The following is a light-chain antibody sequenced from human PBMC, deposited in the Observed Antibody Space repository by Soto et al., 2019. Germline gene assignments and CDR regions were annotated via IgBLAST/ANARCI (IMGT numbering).Light chain of an antibody. Sequence: ALTQPASVSGSPGQSITLSCTGTSSDVGSYNLVSWYQQHPGKAPKLMIYEVSKRPSGVSNRFSGSKSGNTASLTISGLQAEDEADYYCCSYAGSSTLFGTGTKLTVL. CDR1: SSDVGSYNL. CDR3: CSYAGSSTL. CDR2: EVS. V-gene: IGLV2-23*02. J-gene: IGLJ1*01.